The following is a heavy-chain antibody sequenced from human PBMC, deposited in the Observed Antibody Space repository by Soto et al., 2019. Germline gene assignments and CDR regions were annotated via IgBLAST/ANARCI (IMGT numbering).Heavy chain of an antibody. CDR2: IYYSGST. CDR1: GGSISSSSYY. Sequence: QLQLQESGPGLVKPSETLSLTCTVSGGSISSSSYYWGWIRQPPGKGLEWIGSIYYSGSTYYNPSHKSRVTISVDTSKNQFSLKLSSVTAADTAVYYCARHHILRQQLVLLYPLNWFDPWGQGTLVTVSS. D-gene: IGHD6-13*01. V-gene: IGHV4-39*01. CDR3: ARHHILRQQLVLLYPLNWFDP. J-gene: IGHJ5*02.